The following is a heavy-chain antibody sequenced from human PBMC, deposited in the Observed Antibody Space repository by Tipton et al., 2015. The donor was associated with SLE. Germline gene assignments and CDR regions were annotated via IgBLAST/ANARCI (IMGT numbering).Heavy chain of an antibody. Sequence: QLVQSGAEVKRPGSSVKVSCKASGGTFNNYGVSWVRQAPGQGLEWVGGILSFFVSTHYAPKFQGRASVTTDDSTSTVYLDVTSLRSDDTAVYYCVRGDRWAFDVWGQGTMVTVSS. CDR2: ILSFFVST. J-gene: IGHJ3*01. CDR1: GGTFNNYG. D-gene: IGHD4-23*01. CDR3: VRGDRWAFDV. V-gene: IGHV1-69*05.